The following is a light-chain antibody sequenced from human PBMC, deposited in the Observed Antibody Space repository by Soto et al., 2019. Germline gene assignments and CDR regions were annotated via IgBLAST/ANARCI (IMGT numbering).Light chain of an antibody. CDR2: GAS. CDR3: QQYNNWPPIT. V-gene: IGKV3-15*01. Sequence: EIVMTQSPATLSVSPGERATLSCRASQSVSSNLAWYQQKPGQAPRLLIYGASTRAAGIPARCSCSGSGTEFTLTISSLQSEEFAVYYCQQYNNWPPITFGQGTRLEIK. CDR1: QSVSSN. J-gene: IGKJ5*01.